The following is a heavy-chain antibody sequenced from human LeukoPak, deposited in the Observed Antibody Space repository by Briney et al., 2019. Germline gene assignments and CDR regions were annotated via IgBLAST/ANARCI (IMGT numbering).Heavy chain of an antibody. J-gene: IGHJ4*02. D-gene: IGHD5-12*01. CDR2: IYPGDSDT. CDR3: ARRISGPGFIVATTPYFDY. CDR1: GYSFTSYW. V-gene: IGHV5-51*01. Sequence: PGESLKISCKGSGYSFTSYWIGWVRQMPGKGLEWMGIIYPGDSDTRYSPSFQGQVTISADKSISTAYLQWSSLKASDTAMYYCARRISGPGFIVATTPYFDYWGQGTLVTVSS.